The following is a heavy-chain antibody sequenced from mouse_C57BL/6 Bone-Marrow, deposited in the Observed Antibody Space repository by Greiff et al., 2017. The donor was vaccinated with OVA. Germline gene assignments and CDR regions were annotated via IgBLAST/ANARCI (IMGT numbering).Heavy chain of an antibody. CDR3: TSQCTMVPTRAY. CDR2: IDPENGDT. D-gene: IGHD2-1*01. CDR1: GFNIKDDY. Sequence: VQLQQSGAELVRPGASVKLSCTASGFNIKDDYMHWVKQRPEQGLEWIGWIDPENGDTDYASKFQGKATITADTSSNTAYLQLSSLTSEDTAVYYGTSQCTMVPTRAYWGQGTLVTVSA. V-gene: IGHV14-4*01. J-gene: IGHJ3*01.